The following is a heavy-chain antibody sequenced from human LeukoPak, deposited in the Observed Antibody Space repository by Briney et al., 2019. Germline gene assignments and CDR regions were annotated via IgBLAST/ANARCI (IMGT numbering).Heavy chain of an antibody. CDR2: IWYDGSNK. Sequence: GRSLRLSCAASGFTFSSYGMHWVRQAPGKGLEWVAVIWYDGSNKYYADSVKGRFTISRDNSKNTLYLQMNSLRAEDTAVYYCARDSLTLYCSSTSCYQAYYYMDVWGKGTTVTVSS. CDR1: GFTFSSYG. D-gene: IGHD2-2*01. V-gene: IGHV3-33*01. CDR3: ARDSLTLYCSSTSCYQAYYYMDV. J-gene: IGHJ6*03.